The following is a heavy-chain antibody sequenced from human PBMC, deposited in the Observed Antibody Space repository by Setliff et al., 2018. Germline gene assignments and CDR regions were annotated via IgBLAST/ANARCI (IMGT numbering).Heavy chain of an antibody. J-gene: IGHJ4*02. CDR3: ARQTRYGYGDYAIDY. CDR1: GGSFSGYY. Sequence: SETLSLTCAVYGGSFSGYYWIWIRQPAGKGLEWIGRMFSSGSTNYNSSLRSRVTISGDASKNQLSLKLSSVTAADTAVYYCARQTRYGYGDYAIDYWGQGRLVTVSS. D-gene: IGHD4-17*01. V-gene: IGHV4-59*10. CDR2: MFSSGST.